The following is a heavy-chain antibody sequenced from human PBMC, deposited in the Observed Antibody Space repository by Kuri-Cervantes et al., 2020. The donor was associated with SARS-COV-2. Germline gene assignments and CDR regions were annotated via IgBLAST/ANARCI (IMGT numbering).Heavy chain of an antibody. CDR3: AKDRAGVHDF. CDR2: ISGSGGST. J-gene: IGHJ4*02. CDR1: GFTFSSYA. D-gene: IGHD2-21*01. Sequence: GESLKISCAASGFTFSSYAMSWVRQAPGKGLEWVSAISGSGGSTYYADSVKGRFTISRDNSKNTLYLQMKSLRDEDTAIYYCAKDRAGVHDFWGQGTRVTGSS. V-gene: IGHV3-23*01.